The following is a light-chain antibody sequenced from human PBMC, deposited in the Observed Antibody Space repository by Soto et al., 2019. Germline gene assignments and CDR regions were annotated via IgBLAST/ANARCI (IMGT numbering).Light chain of an antibody. CDR1: SSNIGGNT. Sequence: QLVLTQPPSASGTPGQRVTISCSGTSSNIGGNTVNWYQQLPGTAPKLLIYSSNKRPSGVPDRFSGSKSGTSASLAISGLQSEDEADYYCAAWDDSLNAYVFGTGTKLTVL. V-gene: IGLV1-44*01. CDR2: SSN. J-gene: IGLJ1*01. CDR3: AAWDDSLNAYV.